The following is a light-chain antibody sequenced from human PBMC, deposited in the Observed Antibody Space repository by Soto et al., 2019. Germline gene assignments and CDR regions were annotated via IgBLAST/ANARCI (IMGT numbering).Light chain of an antibody. CDR3: SAFATSSAYV. CDR2: EVS. Sequence: QSVLTQPASVSGSPGQSITISCTGTSSDVGAYNYVSWYQQQSGKAPKLLIHEVSSRPAGVSDRFSGSKSGNTASLTISGLQAEEEADYYCSAFATSSAYVLGIGTKV. V-gene: IGLV2-14*01. CDR1: SSDVGAYNY. J-gene: IGLJ1*01.